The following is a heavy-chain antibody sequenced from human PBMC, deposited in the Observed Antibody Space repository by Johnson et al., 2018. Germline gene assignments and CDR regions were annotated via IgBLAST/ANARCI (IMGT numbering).Heavy chain of an antibody. D-gene: IGHD1-26*01. CDR2: IITILGIA. CDR1: GYTFTSYD. J-gene: IGHJ1*01. Sequence: VQLGEAGAAVKKPGASVKVSCKASGYTFTSYDLNGVRQATGQGREWMGRIITILGIANYAQKFQGRVTITADKSTSTAYMELSSLRTEDTAVDYCARDFGHSGSPFQHWGQGTLVTVSS. CDR3: ARDFGHSGSPFQH. V-gene: IGHV1-69*09.